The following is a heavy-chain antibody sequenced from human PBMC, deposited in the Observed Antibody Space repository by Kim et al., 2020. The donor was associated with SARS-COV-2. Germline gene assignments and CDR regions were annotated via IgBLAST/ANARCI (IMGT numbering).Heavy chain of an antibody. J-gene: IGHJ4*02. D-gene: IGHD3-3*01. CDR2: IYYSGST. V-gene: IGHV4-59*13. Sequence: SETLSLTCTVSGGSISSYYSSWIRQPPGKGLEWIGYIYYSGSTNYNPSLKSRVTISVDTSKNQFSLKLSSVTAADTAVYYCARARVGIFGVVTHFDYWGQGTLVTVSS. CDR1: GGSISSYY. CDR3: ARARVGIFGVVTHFDY.